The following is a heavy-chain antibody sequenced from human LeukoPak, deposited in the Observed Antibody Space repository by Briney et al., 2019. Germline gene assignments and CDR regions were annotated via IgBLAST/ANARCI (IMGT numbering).Heavy chain of an antibody. V-gene: IGHV3-30*04. CDR3: AKSGLRWERTELNWFDP. D-gene: IGHD2-21*01. Sequence: PGRSLRLSCAASEFTFSSYAMYWVRQAPDQGLEWVALISYDGTNKYYADSVKGRFTISRDNSKNTLYLQMNSLRAEDTAVYYCAKSGLRWERTELNWFDPWGQGTLVTVSS. CDR1: EFTFSSYA. J-gene: IGHJ5*02. CDR2: ISYDGTNK.